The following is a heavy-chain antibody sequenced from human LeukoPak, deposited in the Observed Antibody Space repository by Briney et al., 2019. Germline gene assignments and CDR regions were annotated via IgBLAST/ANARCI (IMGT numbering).Heavy chain of an antibody. Sequence: GGSLRLSCAASGFTFSSYNMNWVRQARGKGLEWVSSISTSSSYIYYADSVKGRFTISRDNAKNSLYLQMNSLRAEDTAMYYCAREAVAGTSDYWGQGTLVTVSS. J-gene: IGHJ4*02. V-gene: IGHV3-21*01. D-gene: IGHD6-19*01. CDR3: AREAVAGTSDY. CDR1: GFTFSSYN. CDR2: ISTSSSYI.